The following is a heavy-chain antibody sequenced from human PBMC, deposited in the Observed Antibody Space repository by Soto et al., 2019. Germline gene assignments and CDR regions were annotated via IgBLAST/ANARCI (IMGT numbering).Heavy chain of an antibody. D-gene: IGHD3-16*02. J-gene: IGHJ6*02. Sequence: ASVKVSCKASGYTFTSYYMHWVRQAPGQGLEWMGIINPSGGSTSYAQKFQGRVTMTRDTSTSTVYIELSRLRSDDTAAYYCARSTRIMITFGGVIAPTYGMDVWGQGTTVTVSS. CDR1: GYTFTSYY. CDR3: ARSTRIMITFGGVIAPTYGMDV. CDR2: INPSGGST. V-gene: IGHV1-46*01.